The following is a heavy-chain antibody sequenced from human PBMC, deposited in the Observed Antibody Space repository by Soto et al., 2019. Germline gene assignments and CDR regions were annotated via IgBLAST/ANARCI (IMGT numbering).Heavy chain of an antibody. D-gene: IGHD1-26*01. V-gene: IGHV3-23*01. CDR3: AKFGGSYYSAFDI. J-gene: IGHJ3*02. CDR1: GFTFSSYA. CDR2: ISGSGGST. Sequence: PGGSLRLSCAASGFTFSSYAMSWVRQAPGKGLEWVSAISGSGGSTYYADSVKGRFTISRDNSKNTRYLQMNSLRAEDTAVYYCAKFGGSYYSAFDIWGQGTMVTVSS.